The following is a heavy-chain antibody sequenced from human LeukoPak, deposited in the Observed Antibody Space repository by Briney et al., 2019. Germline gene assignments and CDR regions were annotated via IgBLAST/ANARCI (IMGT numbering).Heavy chain of an antibody. J-gene: IGHJ4*02. CDR2: ISASGGAT. D-gene: IGHD3-10*01. V-gene: IGHV3-23*01. CDR1: GFTFLRHG. CDR3: ARVYIGIYYAAGSYYPDY. Sequence: GGSQTLSCAASGFTFLRHGMTWFRQAPGKGLEWVSGISASGGATYYADSVKGRFTISRDNSKNTLYLQMNSLRAEDTAVYYCARVYIGIYYAAGSYYPDYWGQGTLVTVSS.